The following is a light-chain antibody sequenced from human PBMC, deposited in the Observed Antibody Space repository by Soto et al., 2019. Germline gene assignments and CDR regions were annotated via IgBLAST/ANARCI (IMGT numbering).Light chain of an antibody. V-gene: IGKV1-8*01. CDR2: AAS. CDR1: QGISSY. CDR3: QQYYSYPPT. J-gene: IGKJ4*01. Sequence: AIRMTQSPSSFSASTGDRVTITCRASQGISSYLAWYQQKPGKAPKLLIYAASTLQSGVPSRFSGSGSGTDLTLTISCLQSEDFATYYCQQYYSYPPTFGGGTKVDI.